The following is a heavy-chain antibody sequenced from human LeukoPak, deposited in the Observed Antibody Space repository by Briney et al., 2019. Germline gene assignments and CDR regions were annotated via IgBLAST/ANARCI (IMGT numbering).Heavy chain of an antibody. Sequence: ASVKVSCKVSGYTLTELSMHWVRQAPGKGLEWMGGFDPEDGETIYAQKFQGRVTMTEDTSTDTAYMELRSLRSDDTAVYYCARGVTFVMVVAYDAFDIWGQGTMVTVSS. CDR1: GYTLTELS. CDR3: ARGVTFVMVVAYDAFDI. J-gene: IGHJ3*02. D-gene: IGHD2-15*01. V-gene: IGHV1-24*01. CDR2: FDPEDGET.